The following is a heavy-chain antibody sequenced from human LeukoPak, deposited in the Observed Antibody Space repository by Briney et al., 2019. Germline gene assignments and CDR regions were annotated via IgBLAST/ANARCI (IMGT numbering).Heavy chain of an antibody. Sequence: QPGRSLRLSCAASGLTFSSYGMHWVRQAPGKGLEWVAVIWYDGSNKYYADSVKGRFTISRDNSKNTLYLQMNSLRAEDTAVYYCATSGSGSYFDVEEFDYWGQGTLVTVSS. J-gene: IGHJ4*02. CDR2: IWYDGSNK. V-gene: IGHV3-33*01. CDR3: ATSGSGSYFDVEEFDY. CDR1: GLTFSSYG. D-gene: IGHD1-26*01.